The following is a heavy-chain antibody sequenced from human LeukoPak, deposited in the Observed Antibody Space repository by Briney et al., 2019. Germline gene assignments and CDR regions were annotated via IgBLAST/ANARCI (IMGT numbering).Heavy chain of an antibody. Sequence: SGGSLRLSCAASGFTFSTYSMSWVRQAPGKGLEWVSYISSSSNTIYYTDSVKGRFTISRDNAKNSLYLQMNSLRAEDSAVYYCARDLWRAVPDVHSWGQGTLVTVSS. CDR2: ISSSSNTI. J-gene: IGHJ4*02. D-gene: IGHD6-19*01. V-gene: IGHV3-48*01. CDR1: GFTFSTYS. CDR3: ARDLWRAVPDVHS.